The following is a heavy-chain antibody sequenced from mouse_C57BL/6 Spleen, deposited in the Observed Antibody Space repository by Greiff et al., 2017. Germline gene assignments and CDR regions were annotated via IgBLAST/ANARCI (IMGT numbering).Heavy chain of an antibody. CDR2: ISDGGSYT. CDR3: ARDEDYYAMDY. V-gene: IGHV5-4*01. J-gene: IGHJ4*01. Sequence: EVMLVESGGGLVKPGGSLKLSCAASGFTFSSYAMSWVRQTPEKRLEWVATISDGGSYTYYPDNVKGRFPISRDNAKNNLYLQMSHLKSEGTAMYYCARDEDYYAMDYWGQGTSVTVSS. CDR1: GFTFSSYA.